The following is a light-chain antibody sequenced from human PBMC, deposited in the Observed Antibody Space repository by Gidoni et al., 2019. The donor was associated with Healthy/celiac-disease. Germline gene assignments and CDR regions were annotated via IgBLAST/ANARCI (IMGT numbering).Light chain of an antibody. CDR1: QSVSSN. CDR2: GAS. CDR3: QQYNNWPPWT. V-gene: IGKV3-15*01. Sequence: EIVMTQSPATLSVSPGESATLSCRASQSVSSNLAWYQQKPGQDPRHLIYGASTRATGIPARFSGSGSGTEFSLTISSLQSEDFAVYYCQQYNNWPPWTFGQGTKVEIE. J-gene: IGKJ1*01.